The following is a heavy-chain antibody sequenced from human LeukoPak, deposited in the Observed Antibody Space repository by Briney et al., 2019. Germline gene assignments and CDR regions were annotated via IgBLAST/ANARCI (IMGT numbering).Heavy chain of an antibody. CDR1: GASISSYY. CDR2: IYYSGSI. D-gene: IGHD3-22*01. Sequence: SETLSLICTVSGASISSYYWSWIRQPPGKGLEWIGDIYYSGSIKYNPSLKSRVTMSVDTSKNQFSLKLSSVTAADTAIYYCARENPSGYYDRPIDYWGQGTLVTVSS. J-gene: IGHJ4*02. CDR3: ARENPSGYYDRPIDY. V-gene: IGHV4-59*01.